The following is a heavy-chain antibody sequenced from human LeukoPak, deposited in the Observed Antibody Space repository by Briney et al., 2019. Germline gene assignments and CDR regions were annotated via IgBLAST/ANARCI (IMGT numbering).Heavy chain of an antibody. V-gene: IGHV4-34*01. CDR3: ASVSYYDFWSGIDY. J-gene: IGHJ4*02. CDR1: GGSVSRGAYY. Sequence: SETLSLTCTVSGGSVSRGAYYWSWFRQPPGKGLEWIGEINHSGSTNYNPSLKSRVTISVDTSKNQFSLKLSSVTAADTAVYYCASVSYYDFWSGIDYWGQGTLVTVSS. D-gene: IGHD3-3*01. CDR2: INHSGST.